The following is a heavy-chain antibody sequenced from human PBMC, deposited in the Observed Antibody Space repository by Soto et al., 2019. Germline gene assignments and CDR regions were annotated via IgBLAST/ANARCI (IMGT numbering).Heavy chain of an antibody. D-gene: IGHD2-15*01. V-gene: IGHV3-21*01. J-gene: IGHJ5*02. Sequence: EVQLVESGGGLVKPGGSLRLSCAASGFTFSSYSMNWVRQAPGKGLEWVSSISSSSSYIYYADSVKGRFTISRDNAKNSLYLQINSLRAEDTAVYFCAKGDCSGGSCYSWWFDPWGQGTLVTVSS. CDR1: GFTFSSYS. CDR2: ISSSSSYI. CDR3: AKGDCSGGSCYSWWFDP.